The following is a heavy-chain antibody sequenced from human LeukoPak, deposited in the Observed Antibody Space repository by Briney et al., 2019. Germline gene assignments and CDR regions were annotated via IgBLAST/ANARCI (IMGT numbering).Heavy chain of an antibody. D-gene: IGHD3-22*01. J-gene: IGHJ4*02. CDR2: INPNSGGT. CDR3: ARDIATYYDSSGYHSVNFDY. CDR1: GYTFTGYY. Sequence: ASVKVSCKASGYTFTGYYMHWVRQAPGQGLEWMGRINPNSGGTNYAQKFQGRVTMTRDTSISTAYMELSRLRSDDTAAYYCARDIATYYDSSGYHSVNFDYWGQGTLVTVSS. V-gene: IGHV1-2*06.